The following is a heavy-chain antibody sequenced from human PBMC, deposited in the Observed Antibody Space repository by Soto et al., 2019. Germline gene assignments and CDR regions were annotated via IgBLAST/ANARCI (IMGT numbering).Heavy chain of an antibody. CDR2: ISAYSGNT. CDR3: ASTSSSVGRTYYYYGMDV. D-gene: IGHD2-2*01. J-gene: IGHJ6*02. Sequence: GASVKVSCKASGYTFTSYGISWVRQAPGQGLEWMGRISAYSGNTNYAQKLQGRVTMTTDTSTSTAYMELSSLRSEDTAVYYCASTSSSVGRTYYYYGMDVWGQGTTVTVSS. V-gene: IGHV1-18*01. CDR1: GYTFTSYG.